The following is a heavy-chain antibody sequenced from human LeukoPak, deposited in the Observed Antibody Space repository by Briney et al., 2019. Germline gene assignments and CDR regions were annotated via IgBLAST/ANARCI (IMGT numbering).Heavy chain of an antibody. CDR1: GFTFSSYS. CDR2: ISSSSSYI. Sequence: PGGSLRLSCVASGFTFSSYSMNWVRQAPGKGLEWVSSISSSSSYIYYADSVKGRFTISRDNAKNSLYLQMNSLRAEDTAVYYCAREDYYDSSAGGFYFDYWGQGTLVTVSS. V-gene: IGHV3-21*01. J-gene: IGHJ4*02. CDR3: AREDYYDSSAGGFYFDY. D-gene: IGHD3-22*01.